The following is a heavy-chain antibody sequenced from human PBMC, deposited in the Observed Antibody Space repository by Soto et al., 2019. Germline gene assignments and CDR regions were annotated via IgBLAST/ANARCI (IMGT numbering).Heavy chain of an antibody. CDR1: GCSVSSGSYY. CDR3: ARVLDDWFDP. Sequence: PSETLSLTCTVSGCSVSSGSYYWSWIRQPPGKGLEWIGYIYYSGSTNYNPSLKSRVTISVDTSKNQFSLKLSSVTAADTAVYYCARVLDDWFDPWGQGTLVTVSS. V-gene: IGHV4-61*01. CDR2: IYYSGST. J-gene: IGHJ5*02.